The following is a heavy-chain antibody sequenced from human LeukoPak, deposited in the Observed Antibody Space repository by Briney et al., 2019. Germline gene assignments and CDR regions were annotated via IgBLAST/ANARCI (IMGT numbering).Heavy chain of an antibody. CDR2: ISYDGDNK. V-gene: IGHV3-30*04. CDR3: ARKGYGYGDWNWFDP. J-gene: IGHJ5*02. D-gene: IGHD4-17*01. CDR1: GFTFSSYS. Sequence: GGSLRLSCAASGFTFSSYSMHWVRQAPGKGLEWVAFISYDGDNKYYADSVKGRFTISRDNSKNTLYLQMDSLRAEDTAVYYCARKGYGYGDWNWFDPWGQGTLVTVSS.